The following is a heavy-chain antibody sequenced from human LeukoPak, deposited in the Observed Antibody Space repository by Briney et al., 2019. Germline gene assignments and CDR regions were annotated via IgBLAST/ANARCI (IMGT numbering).Heavy chain of an antibody. CDR1: GFTVRSYA. D-gene: IGHD3-9*01. CDR3: ATLGGVLRYFDWSSNDAFDI. Sequence: GGCLRLSCAASGFTVRSYAMSWVRQAPGKGLEWGSVIFSGGSTYYADSVKGRFTISRDNSKNTLYLQMNSLRAEDTAVYYCATLGGVLRYFDWSSNDAFDIWGQGTMVTVSS. J-gene: IGHJ3*02. CDR2: IFSGGST. V-gene: IGHV3-53*01.